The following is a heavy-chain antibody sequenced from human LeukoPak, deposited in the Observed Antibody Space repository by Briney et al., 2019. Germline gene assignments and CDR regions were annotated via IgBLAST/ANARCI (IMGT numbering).Heavy chain of an antibody. CDR2: IGGSGGST. V-gene: IGHV3-23*01. CDR1: GFTFSSYA. J-gene: IGHJ6*02. Sequence: GGSLRLSCVASGFTFSSYAMSWVRQAPGKGLEWVSAIGGSGGSTYYADSVKGRFTVSRDDFKNTLYLQMNSLRVKDTAVYYCAKDEAPAAGSWNYYYGMDVWGQGTTVTVSS. CDR3: AKDEAPAAGSWNYYYGMDV. D-gene: IGHD6-13*01.